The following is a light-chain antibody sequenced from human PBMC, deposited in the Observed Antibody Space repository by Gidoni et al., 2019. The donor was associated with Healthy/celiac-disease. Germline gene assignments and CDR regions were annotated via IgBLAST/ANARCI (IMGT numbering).Light chain of an antibody. V-gene: IGKV3-15*01. CDR1: QSVSSN. CDR2: GAS. Sequence: DIVMTHSPATLSVSPGERATLPCRASQSVSSNLAWYQQKPGQAPRLRIYGASTRATGIPARFSGSGSGTEFTLTISSLQSEEFAVYYCQQYNNWPPRTFGQGTKLEIK. J-gene: IGKJ2*01. CDR3: QQYNNWPPRT.